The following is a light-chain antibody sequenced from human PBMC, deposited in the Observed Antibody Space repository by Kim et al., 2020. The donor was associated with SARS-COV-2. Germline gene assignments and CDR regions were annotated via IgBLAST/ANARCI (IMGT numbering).Light chain of an antibody. CDR1: SSDVGAYNY. J-gene: IGLJ1*01. Sequence: GQSITISCTGPSSDVGAYNYVSWYQQQPGKDPKVMIYDVGNRPSGVSDRFSGSKSGNTASLTISGLQAEDEADYYCSSYTTSRTYVFGTGTKVTVL. CDR2: DVG. CDR3: SSYTTSRTYV. V-gene: IGLV2-14*03.